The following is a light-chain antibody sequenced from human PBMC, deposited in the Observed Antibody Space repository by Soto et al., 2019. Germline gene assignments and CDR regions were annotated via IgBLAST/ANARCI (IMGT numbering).Light chain of an antibody. Sequence: EIVLTQSPATLSLSPGERATLSCRASQSVSSYLAWYQQKPGQAPRILIYDASNRSNGIPAKFSGSGSGTDFTLTISSLEPEDFAVYYCQQRGSLFTFGPGTKVDIK. J-gene: IGKJ3*01. V-gene: IGKV3-11*01. CDR1: QSVSSY. CDR3: QQRGSLFT. CDR2: DAS.